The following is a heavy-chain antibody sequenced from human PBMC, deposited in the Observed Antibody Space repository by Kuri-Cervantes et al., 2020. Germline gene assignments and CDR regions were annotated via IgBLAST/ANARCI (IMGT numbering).Heavy chain of an antibody. Sequence: SETLSLTCAVYGGSFSGYYWSWIRQPPGKGLEWIGEINHSGSTNYNPSLKSRVTISVDTSKNQFSLKLSSVTAADTAVYYCARDRRAGSSGWYGTDYWGQGTLVTVSS. CDR2: INHSGST. J-gene: IGHJ4*02. CDR3: ARDRRAGSSGWYGTDY. CDR1: GGSFSGYY. D-gene: IGHD6-19*01. V-gene: IGHV4-34*01.